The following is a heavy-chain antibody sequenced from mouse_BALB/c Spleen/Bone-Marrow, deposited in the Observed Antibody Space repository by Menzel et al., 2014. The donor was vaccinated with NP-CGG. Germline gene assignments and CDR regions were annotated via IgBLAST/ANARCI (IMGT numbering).Heavy chain of an antibody. Sequence: GGGLVKPGGSLKLSCAASGFTFSSYAMSWVRQTPEKRLEWVATISSGGSYTYYPDSVKGRFTISRDNAKNTLYLQMSSLRSEDTAMYYCARSGSSSGYFDYWGQGTTLTVSS. CDR3: ARSGSSSGYFDY. D-gene: IGHD1-1*01. CDR1: GFTFSSYA. CDR2: ISSGGSYT. J-gene: IGHJ2*01. V-gene: IGHV5-9-1*01.